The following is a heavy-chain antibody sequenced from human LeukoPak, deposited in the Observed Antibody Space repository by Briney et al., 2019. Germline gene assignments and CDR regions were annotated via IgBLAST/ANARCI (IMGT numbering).Heavy chain of an antibody. CDR2: IYPGDSDT. Sequence: GESLKISCKGSGYSFTSYWIGWVRQMPGKGLEWMGIIYPGDSDTRYSPSFQGQVTISADKSISTAYLQWSSLKASDTAMYYCARHPSPYDGGKGLYNWFDPWGQGTLVTVSS. J-gene: IGHJ5*02. D-gene: IGHD4-23*01. CDR1: GYSFTSYW. CDR3: ARHPSPYDGGKGLYNWFDP. V-gene: IGHV5-51*01.